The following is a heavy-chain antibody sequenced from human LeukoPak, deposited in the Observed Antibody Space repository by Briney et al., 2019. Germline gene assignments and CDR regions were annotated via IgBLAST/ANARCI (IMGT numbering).Heavy chain of an antibody. CDR2: IYHSGST. V-gene: IGHV4-4*02. Sequence: SETLSLTCAVSGGSISSSNWWSWVRPPPGKGLEWIGEIYHSGSTNYNPSLKSRVTISVDKSKNQFSLKLSSVTAADTAVYYCARDPSSGWYRSDAFDIWGQGTMVTVSS. J-gene: IGHJ3*02. CDR1: GGSISSSNW. CDR3: ARDPSSGWYRSDAFDI. D-gene: IGHD6-19*01.